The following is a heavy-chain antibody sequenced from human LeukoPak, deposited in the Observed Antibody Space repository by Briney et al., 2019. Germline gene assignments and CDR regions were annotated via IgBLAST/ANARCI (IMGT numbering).Heavy chain of an antibody. CDR3: ARSQITIFGVAIDSLYYFDY. D-gene: IGHD3-3*01. CDR1: CGSISSSSYY. Sequence: PSETLSLTCTVSCGSISSSSYYWGWIRQPPGKGLEWIGSIYYSGSTYYNPSLKSRVIISVDTSKNQFSLKLSSVTAADTAVYYCARSQITIFGVAIDSLYYFDYWGQGTLVTVSS. CDR2: IYYSGST. J-gene: IGHJ4*02. V-gene: IGHV4-39*01.